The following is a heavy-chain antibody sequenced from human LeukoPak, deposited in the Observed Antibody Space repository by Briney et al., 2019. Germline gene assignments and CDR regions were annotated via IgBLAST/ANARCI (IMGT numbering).Heavy chain of an antibody. CDR1: GYSFISYW. V-gene: IGHV3-23*01. CDR3: AKDVWPAAAGKGY. Sequence: GESLKISCKGSGYSFISYWIGWVRQMPGKGLEWVSAISGSGGSTYYADSVKGRFTISRDNSKNTLYLQMNSLRAEDTAVYYCAKDVWPAAAGKGYWGQGTLVTVSS. J-gene: IGHJ4*02. D-gene: IGHD6-13*01. CDR2: ISGSGGST.